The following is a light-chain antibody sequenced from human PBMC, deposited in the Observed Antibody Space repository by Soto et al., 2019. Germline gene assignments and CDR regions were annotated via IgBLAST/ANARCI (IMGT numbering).Light chain of an antibody. CDR1: SSNIGGNY. Sequence: QSVLTQPPSASGTPGQRVTISCSGSSSNIGGNYVYWYQQFPGTAPKLLIYRNNQRPSGVPDRFSGSKSGTSASLAISELRSEDEADYYCAAWDDSLSGVIFGGGTKVTVL. V-gene: IGLV1-47*01. CDR2: RNN. J-gene: IGLJ2*01. CDR3: AAWDDSLSGVI.